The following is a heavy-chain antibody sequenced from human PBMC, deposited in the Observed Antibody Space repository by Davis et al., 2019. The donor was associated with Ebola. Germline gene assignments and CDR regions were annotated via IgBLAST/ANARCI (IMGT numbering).Heavy chain of an antibody. V-gene: IGHV1-46*01. J-gene: IGHJ5*02. D-gene: IGHD2-2*02. CDR2: IKPSGGST. CDR3: ARGYPWDIVVVPAAISWFDP. Sequence: ASVPVSCKASGYTFTSYYMHWVRQAPGQGLEWMGIIKPSGGSTSYAQKFQGGVTMTRDTSTSTVYMELSSLRSEDTAVYYCARGYPWDIVVVPAAISWFDPWGQGTLVTVSS. CDR1: GYTFTSYY.